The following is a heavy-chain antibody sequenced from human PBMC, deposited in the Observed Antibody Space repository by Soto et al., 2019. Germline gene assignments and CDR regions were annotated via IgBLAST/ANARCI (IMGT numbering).Heavy chain of an antibody. D-gene: IGHD4-17*01. V-gene: IGHV1-18*01. CDR1: GYTFTSYG. CDR3: DREIRDYYYYYGMDV. J-gene: IGHJ6*02. CDR2: ISAYNGNT. Sequence: SVKVSCKASGYTFTSYGISWVRQAPGQGLEWMGWISAYNGNTNYAQKLQGRVTMTTDTSTSTAYMELRSLRSDDTAVYYCDREIRDYYYYYGMDVWGQGTTVTVS.